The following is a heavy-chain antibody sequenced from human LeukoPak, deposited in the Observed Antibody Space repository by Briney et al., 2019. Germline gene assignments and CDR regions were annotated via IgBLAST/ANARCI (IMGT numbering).Heavy chain of an antibody. V-gene: IGHV3-30*04. CDR2: ISYDGSNK. CDR1: GFTFSSYA. J-gene: IGHJ5*02. Sequence: PGGSLRLSCAASGFTFSSYAMHWVRQAPGKGLEWVAVISYDGSNKYYADSVKGRFTISRDNSKNTLYLQMNSLRAEDTAVYYCAKEGEYYDYVWGSYRPAWFDPWGQGTLVTVSS. CDR3: AKEGEYYDYVWGSYRPAWFDP. D-gene: IGHD3-16*02.